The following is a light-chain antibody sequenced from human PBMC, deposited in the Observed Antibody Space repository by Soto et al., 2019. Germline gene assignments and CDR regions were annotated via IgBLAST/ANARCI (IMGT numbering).Light chain of an antibody. Sequence: DIQMTQSPSSLSASVGDRVTITCRASQSISNYLNWYQQKPGKAPKLLIYAASSLQSGVPSRFSGSGSGTHFTLTISSLQPEDFATYYCQQSYSIPTITFGQGTRLEIK. CDR1: QSISNY. V-gene: IGKV1-39*01. J-gene: IGKJ5*01. CDR2: AAS. CDR3: QQSYSIPTIT.